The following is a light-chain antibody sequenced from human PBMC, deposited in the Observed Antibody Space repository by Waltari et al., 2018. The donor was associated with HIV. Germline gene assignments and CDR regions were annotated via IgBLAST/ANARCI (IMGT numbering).Light chain of an antibody. V-gene: IGKV4-1*01. CDR2: WAS. CDR1: RHILSNGNY. Sequence: DIVMTQSPDSLAVSLGARATVTCTSTRHILSNGNYWAWYQQKPRQAPKVLSYWASTRAFGVPDRFSGSGSGTNFSLTINRVQADDVAIYFCQQYYTLRSTFGGGTKIEI. CDR3: QQYYTLRST. J-gene: IGKJ4*01.